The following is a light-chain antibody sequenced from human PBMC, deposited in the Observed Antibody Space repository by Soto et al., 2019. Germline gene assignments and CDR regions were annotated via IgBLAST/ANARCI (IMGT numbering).Light chain of an antibody. V-gene: IGKV1-9*01. Sequence: IKLPQSPSFLSASVGARVSISFRASQDMNTYVDWYQQKPGKVPEILIYRASTLYTGVPSRFRGSESGAEFTLTISSLQPEDFAPYYCLQLHSYPITFGQGTRLDIK. CDR2: RAS. CDR3: LQLHSYPIT. J-gene: IGKJ5*01. CDR1: QDMNTY.